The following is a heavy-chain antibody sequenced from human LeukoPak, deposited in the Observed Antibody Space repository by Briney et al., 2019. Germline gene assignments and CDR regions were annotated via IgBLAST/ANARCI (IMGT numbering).Heavy chain of an antibody. Sequence: SETLSLTCTVSGYSISSGYYWGWIRPPPGKGLEWIGSIYHSGSTYYNPSLKSRVTISVDTSKNQFSLKLSSVTAADTAVYYCARDRLYYDTPSEAFDIWGQGTMVTVSS. V-gene: IGHV4-38-2*02. D-gene: IGHD3-22*01. CDR1: GYSISSGYY. CDR3: ARDRLYYDTPSEAFDI. CDR2: IYHSGST. J-gene: IGHJ3*02.